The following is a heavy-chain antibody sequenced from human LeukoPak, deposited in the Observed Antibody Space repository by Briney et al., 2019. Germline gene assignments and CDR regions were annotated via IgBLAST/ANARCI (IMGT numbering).Heavy chain of an antibody. CDR3: ATWVRFRPILVDACDM. V-gene: IGHV1-24*01. Sequence: ASVKVSCKVSGNTLSELSMHWVRQALGKGLEWMGGFDPEDGETIYAQKFQGRVTMTEDTSTDTAYMELSSLRSEDTVVYYCATWVRFRPILVDACDMWGQGTMVTVSP. D-gene: IGHD2-21*01. CDR2: FDPEDGET. CDR1: GNTLSELS. J-gene: IGHJ3*02.